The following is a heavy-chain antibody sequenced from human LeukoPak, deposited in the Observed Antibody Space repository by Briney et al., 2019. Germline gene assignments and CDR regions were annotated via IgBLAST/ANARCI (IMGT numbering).Heavy chain of an antibody. CDR1: GYTFTSYG. CDR3: ARAVLLWFGESQNYGMDV. V-gene: IGHV1-18*04. Sequence: GASVKVSCKASGYTFTSYGISWVRQAPGQGLEWMGWISAYNGNTHYAQKLQGRVTMTTDTSTSTAYMELRSLRSDDTAVYYRARAVLLWFGESQNYGMDVWGKGTTVTVSS. CDR2: ISAYNGNT. J-gene: IGHJ6*04. D-gene: IGHD3-10*01.